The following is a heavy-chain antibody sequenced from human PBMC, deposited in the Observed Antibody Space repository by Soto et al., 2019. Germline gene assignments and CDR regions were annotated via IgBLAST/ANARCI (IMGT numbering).Heavy chain of an antibody. CDR3: ARHPSGSGGDY. CDR1: GGSISSSSYY. V-gene: IGHV4-39*01. D-gene: IGHD3-10*01. Sequence: QLQLQESGPGLVKPSETLSLTYTVSGGSISSSSYYWGWIRQPPGKGLEWIGSIYYSGSTYYNPSLKSRVTISVDTSKNQFSLKLSSVTAADTAVYYCARHPSGSGGDYWGQGTLVTVSS. CDR2: IYYSGST. J-gene: IGHJ4*02.